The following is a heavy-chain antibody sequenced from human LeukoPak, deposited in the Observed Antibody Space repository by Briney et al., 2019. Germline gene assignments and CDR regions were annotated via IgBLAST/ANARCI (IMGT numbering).Heavy chain of an antibody. D-gene: IGHD1-1*01. V-gene: IGHV3-23*01. Sequence: PGGSLRLSCAASGFTFSTYAMTWVRLAPGKGLEWVSTVNNSGGNTYYPDSVKGRFTIPRDNSKNMVYLQMNSLRAEDTAIYYWARTGQSDYWGQGTLVTVSS. J-gene: IGHJ4*02. CDR3: ARTGQSDY. CDR1: GFTFSTYA. CDR2: VNNSGGNT.